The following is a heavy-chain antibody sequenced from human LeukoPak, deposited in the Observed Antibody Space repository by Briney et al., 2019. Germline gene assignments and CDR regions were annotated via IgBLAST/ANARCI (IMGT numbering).Heavy chain of an antibody. V-gene: IGHV3-23*01. CDR3: ANGAHYDSYYYYMDV. Sequence: PGGSLRLSCAASGFTFSSYAMSWVRQAPGKGLEWVSAISGSGGSTYYADSVKGRFTISRDNSKNTLYLQMNSLRAEDTAVYYCANGAHYDSYYYYMDVWGKGTTVTVSS. D-gene: IGHD3-3*01. CDR2: ISGSGGST. CDR1: GFTFSSYA. J-gene: IGHJ6*03.